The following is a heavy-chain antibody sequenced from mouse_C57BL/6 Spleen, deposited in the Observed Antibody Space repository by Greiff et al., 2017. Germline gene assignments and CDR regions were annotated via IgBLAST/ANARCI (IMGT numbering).Heavy chain of an antibody. D-gene: IGHD2-3*01. CDR1: GYAFSSYW. J-gene: IGHJ4*01. CDR2: IYPGDGDT. V-gene: IGHV1-80*01. CDR3: ARLRLLVYAMDY. Sequence: QVQLQQSGAELVKPGASVKISCKASGYAFSSYWMNWVKQRPGKGLEWIGQIYPGDGDTNYNGKFKGKATLTADKSSSRAYMQLSSLTSEDSAVYFCARLRLLVYAMDYWGQGTSVTVSS.